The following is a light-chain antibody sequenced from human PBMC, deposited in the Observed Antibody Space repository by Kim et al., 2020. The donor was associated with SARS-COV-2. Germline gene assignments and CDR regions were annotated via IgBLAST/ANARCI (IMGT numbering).Light chain of an antibody. V-gene: IGLV3-21*04. J-gene: IGLJ3*02. Sequence: PPPSFSFSPFPTARIPCGGNNIGSKSVHWYQQKPGQAPVLVIYYDSDRPSGIPERFSGSNSGNTATLTISRVEAGDEADYYCQVWDSSSDHRVFG. CDR2: YDS. CDR3: QVWDSSSDHRV. CDR1: NIGSKS.